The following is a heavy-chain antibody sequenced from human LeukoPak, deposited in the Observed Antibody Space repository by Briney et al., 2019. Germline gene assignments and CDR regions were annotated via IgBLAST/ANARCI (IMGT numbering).Heavy chain of an antibody. CDR2: ISDNGGRT. D-gene: IGHD3-22*01. Sequence: PGGSLRLSCAASGFTFSTYTMAWVRQAPGGGLEWVSGISDNGGRTYYADSVKGRFAISRDDSKSTLYLQMNSLRGEDTAVYYCAKATEFYYESSGYYSSWGQGTLVTVSS. CDR1: GFTFSTYT. V-gene: IGHV3-23*01. J-gene: IGHJ4*02. CDR3: AKATEFYYESSGYYSS.